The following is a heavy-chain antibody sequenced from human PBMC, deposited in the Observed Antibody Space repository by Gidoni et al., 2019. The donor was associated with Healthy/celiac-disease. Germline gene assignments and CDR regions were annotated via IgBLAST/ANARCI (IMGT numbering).Heavy chain of an antibody. CDR2: ISYDGSNK. V-gene: IGHV3-30*18. J-gene: IGHJ4*02. CDR3: AKDADYDILTGYYELDY. Sequence: QVQLVASGGGVVQPGRSLRLSCAASGFTFSSYGMPWVRQAPGKGLEWVAVISYDGSNKYYADSVKGRFTISRDNSKNTLYLQMNSLRAEDTAVYYCAKDADYDILTGYYELDYWGQGTLVTVSS. CDR1: GFTFSSYG. D-gene: IGHD3-9*01.